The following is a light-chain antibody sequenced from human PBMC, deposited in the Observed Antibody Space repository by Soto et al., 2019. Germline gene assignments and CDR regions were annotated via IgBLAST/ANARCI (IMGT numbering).Light chain of an antibody. CDR3: QQLNSYPS. Sequence: DIQMTQSPSSLGASVGERDTITCRGSQGISSWLAWYQQKPGKAPRLLIYKASSLASGVPSRLSGSGSGTDFTLTISSMQPEDFATYYCQQLNSYPSFGQGTRLEI. CDR2: KAS. J-gene: IGKJ5*01. V-gene: IGKV1-5*03. CDR1: QGISSW.